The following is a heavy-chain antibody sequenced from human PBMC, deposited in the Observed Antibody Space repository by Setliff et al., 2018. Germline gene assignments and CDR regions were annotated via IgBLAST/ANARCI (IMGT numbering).Heavy chain of an antibody. D-gene: IGHD3-3*01. V-gene: IGHV1-8*02. CDR1: GYTFTAYD. CDR2: MNPNSGRT. J-gene: IGHJ3*02. CDR3: ARDRYYNSWSGTSITAPHDAFDI. Sequence: ASVKVSCKASGYTFTAYDIVWVRQATGQGLEWMGWMNPNSGRTGYPQKFQGRVTMTRDTSTSTVYMEVSSLRSEDTAVYYCARDRYYNSWSGTSITAPHDAFDIWGQGTMVTVSS.